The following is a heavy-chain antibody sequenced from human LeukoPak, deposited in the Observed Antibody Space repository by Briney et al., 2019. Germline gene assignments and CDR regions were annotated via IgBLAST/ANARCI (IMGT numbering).Heavy chain of an antibody. V-gene: IGHV3-30*02. J-gene: IGHJ4*02. CDR2: IRYDGSNK. D-gene: IGHD6-19*01. CDR1: GFTFISYG. CDR3: VRWVYSSGLVFDD. Sequence: GGSLRLSCAASGFTFISYGMHWVRQAPGKGLEWVAFIRYDGSNKYYADSVKGRFTISRDNSKNTLYLQMNSLRAEDTAVYYCVRWVYSSGLVFDDWGQGSLVTVSS.